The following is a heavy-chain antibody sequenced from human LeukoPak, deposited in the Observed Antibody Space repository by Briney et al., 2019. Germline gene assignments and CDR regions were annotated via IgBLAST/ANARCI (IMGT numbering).Heavy chain of an antibody. Sequence: PGGSLRLSCAASGFTFSSYATHWVRQAPGKGLEWVAVISYDGSNKYYADSVKGRFTISRDNSKNTLYLQMNSLRAEDTAVYYCARVSWYWGQGTLVTVSS. CDR2: ISYDGSNK. CDR1: GFTFSSYA. J-gene: IGHJ4*02. CDR3: ARVSWY. V-gene: IGHV3-30-3*01.